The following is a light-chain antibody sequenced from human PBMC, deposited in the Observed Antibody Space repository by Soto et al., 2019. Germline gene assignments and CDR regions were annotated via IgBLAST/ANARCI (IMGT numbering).Light chain of an antibody. CDR3: QQYNSYPWP. CDR1: QSISSW. J-gene: IGKJ1*01. Sequence: DIQMTQSPSTLSASVGDRVTITCRASQSISSWLAWYQQKPGKAPKLLIYDASSLESEVPSRFSGSGSGTEFTLANSSLPPDDFAPYHCQQYNSYPWPFGQGTKVEIK. V-gene: IGKV1-5*01. CDR2: DAS.